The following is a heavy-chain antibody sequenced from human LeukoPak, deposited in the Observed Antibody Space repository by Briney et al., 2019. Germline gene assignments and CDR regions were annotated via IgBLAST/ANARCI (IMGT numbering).Heavy chain of an antibody. CDR3: TRDGLGSGYYHVVLDY. Sequence: GRSLRLSCTGSGFTLGDYGMSWVRQAPGKGLEWVGFIRAKAYTGAAEYAESVRGRFTSSTDDSKSLAYLQMNGLKTEHTAVYYYTRDGLGSGYYHVVLDYWGPGALVTVSS. J-gene: IGHJ4*02. CDR2: IRAKAYTGAA. D-gene: IGHD3-22*01. V-gene: IGHV3-49*04. CDR1: GFTLGDYG.